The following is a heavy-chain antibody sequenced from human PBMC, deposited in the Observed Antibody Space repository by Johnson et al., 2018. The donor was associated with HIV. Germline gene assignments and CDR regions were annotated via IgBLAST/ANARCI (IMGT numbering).Heavy chain of an antibody. CDR2: ISYDGSNK. J-gene: IGHJ3*02. V-gene: IGHV3-30*18. CDR3: AKEGRDCTGGVCYSLAFDI. Sequence: QVQLMESGGGVVQPGRSLRLSCAASGFTFSSYGMHWVRQAPGKGLEWVAVISYDGSNKYYADSVKGRFTISRDNSKNTLYLQMNSLRAEDTAVCYCAKEGRDCTGGVCYSLAFDIWGQGTMVTVS. D-gene: IGHD2-8*02. CDR1: GFTFSSYG.